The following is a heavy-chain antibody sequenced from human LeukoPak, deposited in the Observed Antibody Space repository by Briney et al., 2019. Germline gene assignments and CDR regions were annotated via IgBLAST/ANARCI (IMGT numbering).Heavy chain of an antibody. Sequence: ASVKVSCKVSGSTFTNHGISWVREAPGQGLEWMGWISTYNGHTNYAQKFQGRVTMTTDTSTSTVYMEVRSLRSDDTAVYYCARDRGTVVTLEYFDYWGQGTLVTVSS. D-gene: IGHD4-23*01. CDR1: GSTFTNHG. CDR2: ISTYNGHT. J-gene: IGHJ4*02. CDR3: ARDRGTVVTLEYFDY. V-gene: IGHV1-18*01.